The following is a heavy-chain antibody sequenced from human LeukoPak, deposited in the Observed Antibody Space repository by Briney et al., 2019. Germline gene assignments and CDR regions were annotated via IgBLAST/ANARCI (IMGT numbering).Heavy chain of an antibody. D-gene: IGHD5-24*01. J-gene: IGHJ4*02. Sequence: GGSLRLSCAASGFTFSSYWMSWVRQTPGKGLEWVANIKQDGNERYYVDSVKGRFTISRDNTENSLFLQMNSLRADDTAVYYCARHAVEGKWLQFYYFNYWGQGSLVTVSS. CDR1: GFTFSSYW. V-gene: IGHV3-7*03. CDR2: IKQDGNER. CDR3: ARHAVEGKWLQFYYFNY.